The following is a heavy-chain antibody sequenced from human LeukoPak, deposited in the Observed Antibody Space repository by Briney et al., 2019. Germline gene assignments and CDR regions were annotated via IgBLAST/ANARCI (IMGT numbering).Heavy chain of an antibody. V-gene: IGHV1-69*04. D-gene: IGHD2-21*02. J-gene: IGHJ5*02. Sequence: SVKVSCKASGGTFSSYTISWVRQAPGQGLEWMGRIIPILGIANYAQKFQGRVTITADKSTSTAYMELSSLRSEDTAVYYCARDEQYCGGDCYFWFDPWGQGTLVTVSS. CDR1: GGTFSSYT. CDR2: IIPILGIA. CDR3: ARDEQYCGGDCYFWFDP.